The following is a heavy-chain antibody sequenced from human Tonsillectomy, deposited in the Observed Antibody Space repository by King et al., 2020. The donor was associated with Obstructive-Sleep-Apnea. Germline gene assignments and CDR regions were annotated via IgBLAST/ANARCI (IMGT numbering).Heavy chain of an antibody. CDR3: TRRSEAAASGMDV. V-gene: IGHV3-73*01. CDR2: FKSNLKSYPT. D-gene: IGHD6-13*01. J-gene: IGHJ6*02. CDR1: GCSFSGSA. Sequence: VQLVESGGALVQPGGSLKLSCAAAGCSFSGSAIHCARQVSGKGLGWVVGFKSNLKSYPTVFAASVKGRLTISRDESKNTAYLQMNSLKTEDTAVYYCTRRSEAAASGMDVWGQGTTVTDSS.